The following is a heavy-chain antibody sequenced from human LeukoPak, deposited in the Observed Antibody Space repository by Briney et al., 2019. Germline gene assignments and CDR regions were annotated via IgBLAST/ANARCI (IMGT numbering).Heavy chain of an antibody. CDR1: GGSITTYY. D-gene: IGHD5-12*01. V-gene: IGHV4-59*08. Sequence: SETLPLTCTVSGGSITTYYWSWIRQPPGKGLEWIAFIYYGGSTNYNPSLKSRVAISLGTSKNQFSLRLTSVTAADTAVYYCARHVIYSGVYSYWFDPWGLGTLVTVSS. J-gene: IGHJ5*02. CDR2: IYYGGST. CDR3: ARHVIYSGVYSYWFDP.